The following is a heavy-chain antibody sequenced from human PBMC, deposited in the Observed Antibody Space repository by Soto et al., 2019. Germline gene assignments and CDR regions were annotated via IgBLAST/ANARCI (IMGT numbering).Heavy chain of an antibody. J-gene: IGHJ5*02. CDR1: GGSFSGDY. V-gene: IGHV4-34*01. CDR3: ARVTTSAGYCSSTSCYFNWFDP. Sequence: PSETLSLTCAVYGGSFSGDYWSWVRQPPGKGLEWMGGINHSGSTNYNPSLKSRVTISVDTSKNQFSLKLSSVTAADTAVYYCARVTTSAGYCSSTSCYFNWFDPWGQGTLVTVS. D-gene: IGHD2-2*01. CDR2: INHSGST.